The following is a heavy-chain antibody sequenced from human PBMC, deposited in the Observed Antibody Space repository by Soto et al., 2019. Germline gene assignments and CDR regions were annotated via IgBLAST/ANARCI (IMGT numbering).Heavy chain of an antibody. CDR2: ISYDGSTK. CDR1: GFIFSNDG. CDR3: AKAPQSSGYEY. Sequence: QVQLVESGGGVVQPGRSLRLSCAASGFIFSNDGMHWVRQAPGKGLEWVAVISYDGSTKYYADSVKGRFTISRDNSKNTLYLQMNSLRPEDTAVYYCAKAPQSSGYEYWGQGSLVTVSS. J-gene: IGHJ4*02. V-gene: IGHV3-30*18. D-gene: IGHD5-12*01.